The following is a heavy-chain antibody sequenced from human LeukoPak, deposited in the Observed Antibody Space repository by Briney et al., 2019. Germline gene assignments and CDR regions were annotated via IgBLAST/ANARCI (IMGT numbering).Heavy chain of an antibody. CDR2: ISSSSSYI. V-gene: IGHV3-21*04. CDR3: AKDREARRYFDWLPDY. Sequence: PGGSLRLSCAASGFTFSSYSMNWVRQAPGKGLEWVSSISSSSSYIYYADSVKGRFTISRDNAKNSLYLQMNSLRAEDTALYYCAKDREARRYFDWLPDYWGQGTLVTVSS. CDR1: GFTFSSYS. D-gene: IGHD3-9*01. J-gene: IGHJ4*02.